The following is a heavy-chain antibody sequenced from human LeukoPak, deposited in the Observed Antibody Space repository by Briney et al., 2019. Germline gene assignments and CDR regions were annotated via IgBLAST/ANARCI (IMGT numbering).Heavy chain of an antibody. Sequence: GGTLSLSCEASGFTIASYAMSWVRQAQGTGLERVSAINGGGGTTYYADSVEGRFTISRDNSKNTLSLQMNSLRAEDTAVYYCAKPPWRCSSTTCYHFDYWGQGTLVTVSS. CDR2: INGGGGTT. CDR3: AKPPWRCSSTTCYHFDY. J-gene: IGHJ4*02. D-gene: IGHD2-2*01. V-gene: IGHV3-23*01. CDR1: GFTIASYA.